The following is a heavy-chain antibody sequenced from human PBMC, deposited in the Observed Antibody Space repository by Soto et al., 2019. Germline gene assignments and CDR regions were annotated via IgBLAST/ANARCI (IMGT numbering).Heavy chain of an antibody. V-gene: IGHV4-59*08. CDR2: IYYSGST. J-gene: IGHJ4*02. Sequence: SETLSLTCTVSGGSISSYYWSWIRQPPGKGLECIGNIYYSGSTYYNPSLKSRVTISLDTSKNQFSLRLNSVTAADTAVYYCARSSITPRLFMYPFDYWGQGTLVTVS. CDR1: GGSISSYY. D-gene: IGHD6-6*01. CDR3: ARSSITPRLFMYPFDY.